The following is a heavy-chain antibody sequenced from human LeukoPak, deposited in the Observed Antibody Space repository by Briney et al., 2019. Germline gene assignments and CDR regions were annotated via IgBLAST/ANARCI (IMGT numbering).Heavy chain of an antibody. D-gene: IGHD3-3*01. J-gene: IGHJ6*03. Sequence: ASVKVSCKASGYTFTGYYIHWVRQAPGQGLEWMGWINPNSGVTNYAQKFQGRVTMTRDTSISTAYMELSRLRSGDTAVYYCARRGTTWSGYYPSPRYYYMDVWGKGTTVTVSS. CDR2: INPNSGVT. V-gene: IGHV1-2*02. CDR1: GYTFTGYY. CDR3: ARRGTTWSGYYPSPRYYYMDV.